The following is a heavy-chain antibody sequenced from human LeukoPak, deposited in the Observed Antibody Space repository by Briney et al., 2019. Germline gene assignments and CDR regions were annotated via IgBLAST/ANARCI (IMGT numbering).Heavy chain of an antibody. D-gene: IGHD3-16*01. Sequence: ASVKVSCKASGYRFTSYYMHWVRQAPGQGLEWMGIINPSGGSTSYAQKFQGRVTMTRDTSTSTVYMELSSLRSEDTAVYYCARDFEYVWGTPRYYYYYMDVWGKGTTVTISS. V-gene: IGHV1-46*01. CDR2: INPSGGST. CDR1: GYRFTSYY. CDR3: ARDFEYVWGTPRYYYYYMDV. J-gene: IGHJ6*03.